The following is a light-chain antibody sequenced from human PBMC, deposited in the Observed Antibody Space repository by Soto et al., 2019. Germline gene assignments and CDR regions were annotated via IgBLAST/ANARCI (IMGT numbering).Light chain of an antibody. V-gene: IGLV1-40*01. CDR1: SSNVGTNT. J-gene: IGLJ3*02. CDR2: GNS. Sequence: QSVLTQPPSASGTPGLSVTIYCSGGSSNVGTNTVSWYQHLPGTAPKLLIYGNSNRPSGVPDRFSGSKSGTSASLAITGLQAEDEADYYCQSYDSSLSVWVFGGGTKLTVL. CDR3: QSYDSSLSVWV.